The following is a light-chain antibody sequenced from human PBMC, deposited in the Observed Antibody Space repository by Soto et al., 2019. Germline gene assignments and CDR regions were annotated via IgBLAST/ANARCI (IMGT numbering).Light chain of an antibody. V-gene: IGKV1-5*01. J-gene: IGKJ5*01. CDR3: QQYYSSPIT. Sequence: DIQMTQSPSTLSASVGDRVTITCRASQSIRSLLAWYQLKPGKAPDLLIYATSSLESGVPSRISGSGSGTEFTLTISSLQPDDFATYYCQQYYSSPITFGQGTRLEIK. CDR2: ATS. CDR1: QSIRSL.